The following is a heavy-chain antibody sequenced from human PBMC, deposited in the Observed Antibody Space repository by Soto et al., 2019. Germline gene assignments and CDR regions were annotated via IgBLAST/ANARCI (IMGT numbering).Heavy chain of an antibody. CDR3: TTGPEGYCSGGSCYSGLDY. D-gene: IGHD2-15*01. V-gene: IGHV3-15*01. J-gene: IGHJ4*02. CDR2: IKSKTDGGTT. Sequence: GGSLRLSCAASGFTFSNAWMSWVRQAPGKGLEWVGRIKSKTDGGTTDYAAPVKGRFTISRDDSKNTLYLQMNSLKTEDTAVYYCTTGPEGYCSGGSCYSGLDYWGQGTLVTVSS. CDR1: GFTFSNAW.